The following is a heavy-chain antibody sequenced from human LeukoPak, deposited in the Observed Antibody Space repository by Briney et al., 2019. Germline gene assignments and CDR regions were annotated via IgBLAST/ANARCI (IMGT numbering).Heavy chain of an antibody. J-gene: IGHJ4*02. CDR1: GFIFSDHW. Sequence: TGGPLRLSCEPSGFIFSDHWMHWAGQAPGKGLVCLSRIKTDGSEARYADAVKGRFVISRDNSKNTLYLLMNSLRDDDTAMYFCARDVGPYGGSPGADWGQGTQVTVSS. CDR2: IKTDGSEA. V-gene: IGHV3-74*01. CDR3: ARDVGPYGGSPGAD. D-gene: IGHD1-26*01.